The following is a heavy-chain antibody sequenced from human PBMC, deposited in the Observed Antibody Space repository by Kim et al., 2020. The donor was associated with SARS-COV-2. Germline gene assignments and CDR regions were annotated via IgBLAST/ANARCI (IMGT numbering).Heavy chain of an antibody. CDR3: ARRFGGSHSSSWYWWGYYYYYGMDV. J-gene: IGHJ6*02. V-gene: IGHV1-8*01. CDR1: GYTFTCYD. D-gene: IGHD6-13*01. CDR2: MNPNSGNT. Sequence: ASVKVSCKASGYTFTCYDINWVRQATGQGLEWMGWMNPNSGNTGYAQKFQGRVTMTRNTSISTAYMELSSLRSEDTAVYYCARRFGGSHSSSWYWWGYYYYYGMDVWGQGTTVTVSS.